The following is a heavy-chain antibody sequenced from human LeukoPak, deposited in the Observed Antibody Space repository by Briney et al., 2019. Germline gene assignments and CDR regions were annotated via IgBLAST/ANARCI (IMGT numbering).Heavy chain of an antibody. V-gene: IGHV3-33*01. Sequence: PGRSLRLSCAASGFTFSSYGMHWVRQAPGKGLEWVAVIWYDGSNKYYADSVKGRFTISRDNSKNTLYLQMNSLRAEDTAVYYRARDMAAVASSNWFDPWGQGTLVTVSS. CDR1: GFTFSSYG. D-gene: IGHD6-19*01. J-gene: IGHJ5*02. CDR2: IWYDGSNK. CDR3: ARDMAAVASSNWFDP.